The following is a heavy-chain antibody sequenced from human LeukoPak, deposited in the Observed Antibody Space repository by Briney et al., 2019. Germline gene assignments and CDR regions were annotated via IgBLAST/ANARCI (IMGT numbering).Heavy chain of an antibody. CDR1: GGSLSDYS. CDR3: ARVPGRPAAVFDY. Sequence: PSETLSLTCAVYGGSLSDYSWSWIRQPPGKELEWIGEINHSGSTNYNPSLKSRVTISVDTSKNQFSLKLSSVTGADTAFYYCARVPGRPAAVFDYWGQGTLVTVSS. D-gene: IGHD2-2*01. CDR2: INHSGST. J-gene: IGHJ4*02. V-gene: IGHV4-34*01.